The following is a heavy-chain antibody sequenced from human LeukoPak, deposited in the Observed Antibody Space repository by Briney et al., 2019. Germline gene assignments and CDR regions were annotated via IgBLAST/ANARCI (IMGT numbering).Heavy chain of an antibody. CDR2: ISWNSGSI. Sequence: GRSLRLSCAAPGFTFDDYAMHWVRQAPGKGLEWVSGISWNSGSIGYADSVKGRFTISRDNSENTLYLQMNSLRAEDTAVYYCAKDSVPSLLWFGTPLYWGQGTLVTVSS. D-gene: IGHD3-10*01. CDR3: AKDSVPSLLWFGTPLY. J-gene: IGHJ4*02. CDR1: GFTFDDYA. V-gene: IGHV3-9*01.